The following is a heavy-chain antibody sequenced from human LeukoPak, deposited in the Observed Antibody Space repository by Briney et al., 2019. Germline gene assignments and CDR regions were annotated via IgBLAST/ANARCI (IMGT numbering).Heavy chain of an antibody. Sequence: ASVKVSCKASGYSFTGYGINWVRQVPGQGLEWMGWISAYNGNTNYAQKVQGRVTMTTDTSTSTAHMELRSLRSDDTAVYYCARVTEIVATSHYYGMDVWGKGTTVTVSS. CDR2: ISAYNGNT. J-gene: IGHJ6*04. D-gene: IGHD5-12*01. V-gene: IGHV1-18*04. CDR3: ARVTEIVATSHYYGMDV. CDR1: GYSFTGYG.